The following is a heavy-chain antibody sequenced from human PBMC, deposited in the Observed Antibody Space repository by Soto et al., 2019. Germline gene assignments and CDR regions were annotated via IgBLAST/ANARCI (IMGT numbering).Heavy chain of an antibody. CDR1: GGSISSGGYY. J-gene: IGHJ6*02. CDR2: IYYSGST. Sequence: QVQLQESGPGLVKPSQTLSLTCTVSGGSISSGGYYWSWIRQHPGKGLEWIGYIYYSGSTYYNPSLKSRVTISVDTSKNQFSLKLSSVTAADTAVYYCARANYYDSSGYYGLGYYGMDVWGQGTTVTVSS. CDR3: ARANYYDSSGYYGLGYYGMDV. V-gene: IGHV4-31*03. D-gene: IGHD3-22*01.